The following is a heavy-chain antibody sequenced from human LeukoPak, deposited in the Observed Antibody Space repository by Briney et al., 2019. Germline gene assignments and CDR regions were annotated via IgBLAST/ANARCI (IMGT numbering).Heavy chain of an antibody. J-gene: IGHJ4*02. CDR2: IYYSGST. D-gene: IGHD3-16*02. CDR3: ARYVWGSYPTFEDY. Sequence: PSETLSLNCTVSGGSISSYYWSWIRQPPGKGLEWIGYIYYSGSTNYNPSLKSRVTISVDTSKNQFSLKLSSVTAADTAVYYCARYVWGSYPTFEDYWGQGTLVTVSS. CDR1: GGSISSYY. V-gene: IGHV4-59*01.